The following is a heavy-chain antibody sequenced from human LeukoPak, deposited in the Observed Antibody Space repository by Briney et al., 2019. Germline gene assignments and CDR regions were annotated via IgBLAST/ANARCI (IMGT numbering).Heavy chain of an antibody. CDR3: AKSLGDYIWGSYRDAFDI. Sequence: GGSLRLSCAASGFTFSSYGMHWVRQAPGKGLEWVAFIRYDGSNKYYADSVKGRFTISRDNSKNTLYLQMNSLRAEDTAVYYCAKSLGDYIWGSYRDAFDIWGQGTMVTVSS. CDR1: GFTFSSYG. V-gene: IGHV3-30*02. CDR2: IRYDGSNK. D-gene: IGHD3-16*02. J-gene: IGHJ3*02.